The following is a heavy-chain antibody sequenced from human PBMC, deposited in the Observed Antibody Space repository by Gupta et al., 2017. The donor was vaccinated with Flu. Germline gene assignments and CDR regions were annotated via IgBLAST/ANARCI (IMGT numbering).Heavy chain of an antibody. CDR1: GYIFSAYY. CDR2: IDPNSAGT. V-gene: IGHV1-2*02. D-gene: IGHD6-19*01. J-gene: IGHJ4*02. CDR3: ARVMGSRGWHFHTLDF. Sequence: QVQLVQSGAVLKKPGASVKVSCKASGYIFSAYYIHWVRQAPGQGLEWMGWIDPNSAGTSFAQNFQGRVTMTRDMSICTTYMELTRLTSEDAAVYFCARVMGSRGWHFHTLDFWGQGTLVNVSS.